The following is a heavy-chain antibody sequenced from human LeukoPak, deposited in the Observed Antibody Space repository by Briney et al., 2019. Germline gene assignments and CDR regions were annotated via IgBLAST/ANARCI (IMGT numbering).Heavy chain of an antibody. CDR1: GFTFTTYA. J-gene: IGHJ4*02. CDR3: ARSLMWYSNHFDY. Sequence: GGSLRLSCAASGFTFTTYAMSWVRQAPGKGLEWVSGISGSGGSTYYADSVKGRFTISRDNSKNTLHLQMNSLRAEDTALYYCARSLMWYSNHFDYWGQGTLVTVSS. CDR2: ISGSGGST. V-gene: IGHV3-23*01. D-gene: IGHD4-11*01.